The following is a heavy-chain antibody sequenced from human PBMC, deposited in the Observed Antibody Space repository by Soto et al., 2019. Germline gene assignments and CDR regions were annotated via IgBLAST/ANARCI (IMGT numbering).Heavy chain of an antibody. CDR1: GYTLTELS. D-gene: IGHD6-19*01. V-gene: IGHV1-24*01. CDR2: FDPEDGET. J-gene: IGHJ6*03. CDR3: ARARYSSGWYAPHYYYYYMDV. Sequence: ASVKVSCKVSGYTLTELSMHWVRQAPGKGLEWMGGFDPEDGETIYAQKFQGRVTMTEDTSTDTAYMELSSLRSDDTAVYYCARARYSSGWYAPHYYYYYMDVWGKGTTVTVSS.